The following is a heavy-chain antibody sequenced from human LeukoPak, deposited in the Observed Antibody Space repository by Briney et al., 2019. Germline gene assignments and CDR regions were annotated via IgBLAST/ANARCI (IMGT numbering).Heavy chain of an antibody. V-gene: IGHV1-2*02. CDR3: AREGSYCVGGDCYSFDF. CDR2: MHAGNGNT. D-gene: IGHD2-21*02. J-gene: IGHJ4*02. Sequence: ASVKVSSKASGYRFISHYIHWVRQAPGQGPEWLGWMHAGNGNTRYPEKFEGRVTMTRDTSSNTAYMDLTSLRSDDTAVYYCAREGSYCVGGDCYSFDFWGQGTLVTVSS. CDR1: GYRFISHY.